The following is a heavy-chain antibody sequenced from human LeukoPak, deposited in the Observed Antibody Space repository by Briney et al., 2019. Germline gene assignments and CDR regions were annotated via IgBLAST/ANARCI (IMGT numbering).Heavy chain of an antibody. Sequence: GGSLRLSCAASGFTFSSYSMNWVRQAPGKGLEGVLGIIGTSSYTYSADFVKGRFAISGDNSMNTLWLQMNSLRVEDTAVYYCVKGSNFYASGSHFDVWGQGTLVTVSS. V-gene: IGHV3-23*01. CDR2: IIGTSSYT. J-gene: IGHJ4*02. CDR1: GFTFSSYS. CDR3: VKGSNFYASGSHFDV. D-gene: IGHD3-10*01.